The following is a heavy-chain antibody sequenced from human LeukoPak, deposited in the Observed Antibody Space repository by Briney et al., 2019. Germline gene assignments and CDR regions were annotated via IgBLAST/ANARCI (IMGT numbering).Heavy chain of an antibody. D-gene: IGHD3-22*01. V-gene: IGHV3-7*01. CDR2: IKQDGSEK. Sequence: GGSLRLSCAASGFAFSSYAMSWVRQAPGKGLEWVANIKQDGSEKYYVDSVKGRFTISRDNSKNTLYLQMNSLRAEDTAVYYCAKEANYYDSSGLSWGQGTLVTVSS. CDR1: GFAFSSYA. CDR3: AKEANYYDSSGLS. J-gene: IGHJ5*02.